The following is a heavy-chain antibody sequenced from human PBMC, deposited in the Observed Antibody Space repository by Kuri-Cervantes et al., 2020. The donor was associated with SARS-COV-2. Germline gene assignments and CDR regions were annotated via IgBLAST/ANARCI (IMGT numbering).Heavy chain of an antibody. V-gene: IGHV3-30*18. CDR3: AKDGGIFGVVILGYFDY. CDR1: GFTFSTYG. J-gene: IGHJ4*02. Sequence: GGSLRLSCAASGFTFSTYGTHWVRQAPGKGLEWVALIPSDGTNKYYADSVKGRFTVSRDNSKSTLYLQMSSLRAEDTAVYYCAKDGGIFGVVILGYFDYWGQGTLVTVSS. D-gene: IGHD3-3*01. CDR2: IPSDGTNK.